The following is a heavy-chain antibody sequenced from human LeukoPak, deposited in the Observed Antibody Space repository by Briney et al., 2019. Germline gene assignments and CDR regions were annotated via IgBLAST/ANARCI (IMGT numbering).Heavy chain of an antibody. CDR2: IYYSGST. CDR1: GGSISSGGYS. D-gene: IGHD6-13*01. CDR3: ARTSIAAAGSTDY. Sequence: SAETLSLTCAVSGGSISSGGYSWLGIRQPPAKGLEWIGYIYYSGSTYYNPSLKSRVTISVDTSKNQFSLKLSSVTAADTAVYYCARTSIAAAGSTDYWGQGTLVTVSS. J-gene: IGHJ4*02. V-gene: IGHV4-30-4*07.